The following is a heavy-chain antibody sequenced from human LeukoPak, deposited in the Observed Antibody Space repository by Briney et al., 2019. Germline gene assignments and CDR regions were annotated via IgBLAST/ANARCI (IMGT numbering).Heavy chain of an antibody. CDR1: GFTFSSYS. D-gene: IGHD3-22*01. CDR3: ARDPSYYYDSSGLLVDY. V-gene: IGHV4-39*07. Sequence: GSLRLSCAASGFTFSSYSMNWVRQPPGKGLEWIGSISYNGNTFYNPSVNSRVTISADTSKNQFSLRLSSVTAADTAVYYCARDPSYYYDSSGLLVDYWGQGTLVTVSS. CDR2: ISYNGNT. J-gene: IGHJ4*02.